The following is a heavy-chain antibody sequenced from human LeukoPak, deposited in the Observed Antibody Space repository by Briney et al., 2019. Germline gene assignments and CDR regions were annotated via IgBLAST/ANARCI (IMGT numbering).Heavy chain of an antibody. CDR1: GFSISTYE. CDR3: ARDLSIDY. V-gene: IGHV3-48*03. J-gene: IGHJ4*02. CDR2: ITGDGKTK. Sequence: GGSLRLSCAASGFSISTYEMNWVRQAPGKGLEWISYITGDGKTKYYAPSVKGRFTISRDNAKNSVCLQMSSLRAEDTAVYYCARDLSIDYWGQGTLVTVSS.